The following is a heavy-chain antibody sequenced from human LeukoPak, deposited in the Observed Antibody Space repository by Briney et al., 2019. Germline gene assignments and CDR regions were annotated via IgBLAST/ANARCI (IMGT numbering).Heavy chain of an antibody. CDR2: INSDGSST. Sequence: GRSLRLSCAASGFTFSSYWMHWVRQAPGKGLVWVSRINSDGSSTSYADSVKGRFTISRDNAKNTLYLQMNSLRAEDTAVYYCAKTGNPYYYDSSQQWGQGTLVTVSS. CDR3: AKTGNPYYYDSSQQ. CDR1: GFTFSSYW. V-gene: IGHV3-74*01. D-gene: IGHD3-22*01. J-gene: IGHJ4*02.